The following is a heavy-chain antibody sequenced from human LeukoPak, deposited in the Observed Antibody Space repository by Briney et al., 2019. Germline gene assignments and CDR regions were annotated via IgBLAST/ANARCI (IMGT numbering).Heavy chain of an antibody. CDR2: INHSGST. CDR1: VASFSGYY. J-gene: IGHJ6*03. CDR3: ARGYYGSGSHCCHMDV. D-gene: IGHD3-10*01. Sequence: PSETLSLTCAVYVASFSGYYWSWLRQPPGKGLEWIGEINHSGSTNYNSSLKSRVTISVDTSKNQFSLKLSSVTAADTAVYYCARGYYGSGSHCCHMDVWGKGTTITVS. V-gene: IGHV4-34*01.